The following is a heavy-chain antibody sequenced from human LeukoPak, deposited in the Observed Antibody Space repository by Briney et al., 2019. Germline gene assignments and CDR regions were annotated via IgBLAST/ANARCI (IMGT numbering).Heavy chain of an antibody. Sequence: ASVKVSCKTSGGTFNTYAINWVRQAPGQGPQWMGRIIPVLDITTYAQVFQGRVTITADKSTSTVYMKLSSLTSEDTAIYYCARRRTYFDSWGQGTLVTVSS. J-gene: IGHJ4*02. CDR2: IIPVLDIT. CDR3: ARRRTYFDS. D-gene: IGHD1-14*01. CDR1: GGTFNTYA. V-gene: IGHV1-69*04.